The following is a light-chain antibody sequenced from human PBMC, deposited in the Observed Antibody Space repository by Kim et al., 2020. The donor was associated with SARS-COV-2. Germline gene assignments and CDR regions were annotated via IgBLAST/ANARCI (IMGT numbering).Light chain of an antibody. CDR1: RLGNKY. CDR3: QAWDSTTTV. J-gene: IGLJ2*01. V-gene: IGLV3-1*01. CDR2: QDT. Sequence: SSELTQPPSVSVSPGQTASITCSGDRLGNKYVCWYQQKPGQSPVVVIYQDTQRPSGIPERFSGSNSGNTATLTISGTQAMDEADYYCQAWDSTTTVFGGGTQLTVL.